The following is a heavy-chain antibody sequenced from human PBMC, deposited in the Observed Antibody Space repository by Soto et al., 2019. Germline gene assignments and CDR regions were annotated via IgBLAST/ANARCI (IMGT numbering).Heavy chain of an antibody. D-gene: IGHD6-13*01. V-gene: IGHV3-23*01. CDR2: FSGSGGNT. CDR3: AKRSAATAGYFDY. J-gene: IGHJ4*02. Sequence: EVPLLESGGGLVQPGGSLRLSCAASGFTFNSYAMSWVRQAPGKGLEWVSTFSGSGGNTYYADSVKGRFTISRDNSKDNLYLKMNSLRADDTALYYCAKRSAATAGYFDYWGQGTLITVSS. CDR1: GFTFNSYA.